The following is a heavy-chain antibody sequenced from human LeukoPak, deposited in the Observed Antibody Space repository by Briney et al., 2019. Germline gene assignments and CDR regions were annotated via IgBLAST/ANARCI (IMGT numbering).Heavy chain of an antibody. CDR2: INPAGSET. Sequence: GGSLRLSCAASGFTFRRSEMNWVRQAPGKGLEWVANINPAGSETYYVDPVKGRFSISRDNAKNLVYLQMNSLRAEDTAVYHCARFGYVAAVDVWGQGTPVTVSS. CDR1: GFTFRRSE. V-gene: IGHV3-7*01. J-gene: IGHJ4*02. D-gene: IGHD2-15*01. CDR3: ARFGYVAAVDV.